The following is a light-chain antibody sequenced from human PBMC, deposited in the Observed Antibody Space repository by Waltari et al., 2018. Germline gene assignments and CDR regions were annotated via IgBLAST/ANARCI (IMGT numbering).Light chain of an antibody. J-gene: IGKJ1*01. Sequence: ESALTQSPGTLSLSLGERATLSCSASQSFSRPLAGYQQNPGQAPRLLIYGASSRATGIPDRFSGAGAGTDFSLTISRLVPEDFAVYYCQHYVRLPVTFGQGTTVAIK. CDR1: QSFSRP. CDR2: GAS. V-gene: IGKV3-20*01. CDR3: QHYVRLPVT.